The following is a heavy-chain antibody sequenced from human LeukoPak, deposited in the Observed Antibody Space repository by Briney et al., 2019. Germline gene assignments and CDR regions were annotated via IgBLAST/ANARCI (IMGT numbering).Heavy chain of an antibody. D-gene: IGHD5-24*01. CDR3: ARGRDRSKAGDH. CDR1: DGSCDDYC. Sequence: SETLSLTCADYDGSCDDYCCSWLRQPPGKGLEWIGEIHPSGIFYYNSSLLSRVTISIDTSKSQFSLRLTSVTAADTAFYYCARGRDRSKAGDHWGQGSLVTVSS. V-gene: IGHV4-34*01. J-gene: IGHJ4*02. CDR2: IHPSGIF.